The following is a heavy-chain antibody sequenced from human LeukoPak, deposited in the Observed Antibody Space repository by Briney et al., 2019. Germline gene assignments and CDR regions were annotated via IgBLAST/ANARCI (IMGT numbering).Heavy chain of an antibody. J-gene: IGHJ4*02. D-gene: IGHD3-22*01. CDR1: GYTFSGSY. CDR2: INPDTGGT. CDR3: ARGHDRTADC. Sequence: ASVKVSCKASGYTFSGSYMHWVRQAPGQGLEWMGWINPDTGGTNYAQKFQGRVTMTRDTSISTAYMELSRLKSDDTAVYYCARGHDRTADCWGQGTLVTVSS. V-gene: IGHV1-2*02.